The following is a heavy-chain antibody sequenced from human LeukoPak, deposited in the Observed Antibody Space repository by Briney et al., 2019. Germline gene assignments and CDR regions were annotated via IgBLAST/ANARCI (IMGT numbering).Heavy chain of an antibody. CDR3: ARDGGYSNPYYYYYYYMDV. D-gene: IGHD4-11*01. CDR1: DGFISSYY. J-gene: IGHJ6*03. Sequence: SETLSLTCSVSDGFISSYYWSWIRQPPGKGLEWIGSIYYSGSTYYNPSLKSRVTISVDTSENQFSLKLSSVTAADTAVYYCARDGGYSNPYYYYYYYMDVWGKGTTVTVSS. CDR2: IYYSGST. V-gene: IGHV4-59*12.